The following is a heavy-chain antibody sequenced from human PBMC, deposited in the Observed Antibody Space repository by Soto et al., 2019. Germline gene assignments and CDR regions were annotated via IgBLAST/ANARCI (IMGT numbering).Heavy chain of an antibody. J-gene: IGHJ6*02. CDR3: ARAFGDYGSSLYYYYYGMDV. Sequence: QVQLQQWGAGLLKPSETLSLTCAVYGGSFSGYYWSWIRQPPGKGLEWIGEINHSGSTNYNPSLKSRVTISVDTFKNQFSLKLSSVTAADTAVYYCARAFGDYGSSLYYYYYGMDVWGQGTTVTVSS. V-gene: IGHV4-34*01. CDR2: INHSGST. D-gene: IGHD3-10*01. CDR1: GGSFSGYY.